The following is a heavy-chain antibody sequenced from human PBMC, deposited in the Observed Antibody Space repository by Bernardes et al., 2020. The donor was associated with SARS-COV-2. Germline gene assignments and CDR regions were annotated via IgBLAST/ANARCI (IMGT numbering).Heavy chain of an antibody. D-gene: IGHD2-21*01. V-gene: IGHV4-39*01. Sequence: SETLSLTCTVSGGSISSSNYYWGWIRQPPGKGLEWIGSINSSGSSYYNPPRQSRVSDSGDTSKNQFSLRLSFVTASDTAVYYCAGSSCGIDCYIGGLRSWDYGMDVWGQGTTVTVSS. CDR1: GGSISSSNYY. CDR3: AGSSCGIDCYIGGLRSWDYGMDV. J-gene: IGHJ6*02. CDR2: INSSGSS.